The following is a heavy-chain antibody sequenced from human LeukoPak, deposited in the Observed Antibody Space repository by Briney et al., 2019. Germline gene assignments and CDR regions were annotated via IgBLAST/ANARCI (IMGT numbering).Heavy chain of an antibody. D-gene: IGHD3-9*01. Sequence: SETLSLTCSVSGASINSDSDYWSWIRRPPGKGLEWIGYIYYSGSTNYNPSLKSRVTISVDTSKNQFSLKLSSVTAADTAVYYCARGLREGRYFDWLLPRNWFDPWGQGTLVTVSS. V-gene: IGHV4-61*01. CDR2: IYYSGST. CDR3: ARGLREGRYFDWLLPRNWFDP. CDR1: GASINSDSDY. J-gene: IGHJ5*02.